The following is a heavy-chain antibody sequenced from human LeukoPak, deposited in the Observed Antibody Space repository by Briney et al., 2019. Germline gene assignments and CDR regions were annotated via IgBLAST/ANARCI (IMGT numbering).Heavy chain of an antibody. CDR2: INPNSGGT. CDR1: GYTFTGYY. J-gene: IGHJ4*02. Sequence: ASVKVSCKASGYTFTGYYMHWVRQAPGQGLEWMGWINPNSGGTNYAQKLQGRVTMTRDTSISTAYMELSRLRSDDTAVYYCGREWKTAMVIYYFDYWGQGTLVTVSS. CDR3: GREWKTAMVIYYFDY. D-gene: IGHD5-18*01. V-gene: IGHV1-2*02.